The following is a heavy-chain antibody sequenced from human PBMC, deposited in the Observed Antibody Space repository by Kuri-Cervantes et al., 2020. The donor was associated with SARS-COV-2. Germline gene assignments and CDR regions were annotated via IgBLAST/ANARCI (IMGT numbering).Heavy chain of an antibody. J-gene: IGHJ2*01. D-gene: IGHD3-3*01. CDR3: ARGYYDFWSGYYVSLTDWYFDL. V-gene: IGHV3-21*05. Sequence: GESLKISCAASGFTFSSYWLNWVRQAPGKGLEWVSYISSSSSYIYYADSVKGRFTISRDNAKNSLYLQMNSLRAEDTAVYYCARGYYDFWSGYYVSLTDWYFDLWGRGTLVTISS. CDR1: GFTFSSYW. CDR2: ISSSSSYI.